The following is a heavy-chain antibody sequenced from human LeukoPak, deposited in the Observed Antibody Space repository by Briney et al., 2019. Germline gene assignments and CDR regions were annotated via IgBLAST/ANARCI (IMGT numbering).Heavy chain of an antibody. D-gene: IGHD5-12*01. J-gene: IGHJ4*02. CDR1: GFTFSSYA. Sequence: GGSLRLSCAASGFTFSSYAMSWVRQAPGKGLEWVSAISGSGGSTYYADSVKGRFTISRDNSKNTPYLQMNSLRAEDTAVYYCAKLTIRGGYDGNDYWGQGTLVTVSS. V-gene: IGHV3-23*01. CDR2: ISGSGGST. CDR3: AKLTIRGGYDGNDY.